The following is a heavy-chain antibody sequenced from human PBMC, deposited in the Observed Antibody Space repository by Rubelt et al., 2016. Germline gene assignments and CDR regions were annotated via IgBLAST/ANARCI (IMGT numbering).Heavy chain of an antibody. CDR3: ATIAVAGHGFLGGWFDP. J-gene: IGHJ5*02. CDR1: GGSISSSSYY. Sequence: QLQLQESGPGLVKPSETLSLTCTVSGGSISSSSYYWGWIRQPPGKGLEWIGSIYYSWSTYYNPSLRGGVTISVDPSKTQFSRKLGSGTAADTAVYYCATIAVAGHGFLGGWFDPWGQGTLVTVSS. V-gene: IGHV4-39*01. CDR2: IYYSWST. D-gene: IGHD6-19*01.